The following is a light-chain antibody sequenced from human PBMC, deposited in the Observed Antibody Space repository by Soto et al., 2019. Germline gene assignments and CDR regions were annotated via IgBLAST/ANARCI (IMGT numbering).Light chain of an antibody. CDR3: QQYNSGTGT. CDR2: DAS. CDR1: QSISSW. V-gene: IGKV1-5*01. J-gene: IGKJ1*01. Sequence: DIQRTQSPSTLSASVGDRVTITCRASQSISSWLARYQQKPGKAPKLLIYDASSLESGVPSRFSGSGSGTEFTLTISSLQPDDFATYYCQQYNSGTGTFGQRTNVDI.